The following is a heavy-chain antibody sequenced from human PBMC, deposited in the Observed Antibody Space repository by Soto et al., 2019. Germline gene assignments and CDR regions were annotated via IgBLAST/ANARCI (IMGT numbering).Heavy chain of an antibody. J-gene: IGHJ4*02. Sequence: QVQLVQSGAEVKKPGASVKVACKAYGYTFTGCDINWVRQANGLGLEWMGWMNPNSGNTGYAQKFQGRVTMTRNTSISTAYMELSSLRSEDTAEYYCARQKVDASDYWGQGTLVTVAS. CDR1: GYTFTGCD. V-gene: IGHV1-8*01. D-gene: IGHD2-15*01. CDR3: ARQKVDASDY. CDR2: MNPNSGNT.